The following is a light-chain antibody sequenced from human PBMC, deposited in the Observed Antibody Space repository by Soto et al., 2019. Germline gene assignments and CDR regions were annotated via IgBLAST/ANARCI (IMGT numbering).Light chain of an antibody. CDR1: HSLSSKS. V-gene: IGKV3-20*01. CDR2: DAS. Sequence: DIVLTQSPGTLSLSPGERATLSCTASHSLSSKSLVWYQQKSGQTPRVLIYDASSRATGIPDRFSGSGSGTDFTLTISRLEPEDSACYFCQQYDTSPTFGQGTKVEIK. J-gene: IGKJ1*01. CDR3: QQYDTSPT.